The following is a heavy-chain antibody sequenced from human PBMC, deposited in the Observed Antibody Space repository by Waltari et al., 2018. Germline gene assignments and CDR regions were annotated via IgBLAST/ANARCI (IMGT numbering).Heavy chain of an antibody. CDR3: ARDGRNGYRNFDY. V-gene: IGHV4-59*01. Sequence: QVQLQESGPGLVKPSETLSLTCTVSGGSISSYSWSWIRQPPGKGLEWIGYIYYSGSTNYNPSLKSRVTISVDTSKNQFSLKLSSVTAADTAVYYCARDGRNGYRNFDYWGQGTLVTVSS. CDR2: IYYSGST. D-gene: IGHD5-12*01. CDR1: GGSISSYS. J-gene: IGHJ4*02.